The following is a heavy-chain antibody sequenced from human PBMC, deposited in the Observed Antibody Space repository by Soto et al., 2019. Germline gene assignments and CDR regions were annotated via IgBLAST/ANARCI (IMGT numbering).Heavy chain of an antibody. CDR2: ITPNSGGT. CDR3: ARGHGSSIGRGYYYYGLDV. Sequence: QVQLVQSGAEVKKPGASVKVSCKASGYTFTGYYMNWVRQAPGQGLELMGWITPNSGGTNYAQKFRGWVTMTRDTAISTAYVELCRLRSDDTAVYYCARGHGSSIGRGYYYYGLDVWGQGTTVTVSS. D-gene: IGHD6-6*01. V-gene: IGHV1-2*04. J-gene: IGHJ6*02. CDR1: GYTFTGYY.